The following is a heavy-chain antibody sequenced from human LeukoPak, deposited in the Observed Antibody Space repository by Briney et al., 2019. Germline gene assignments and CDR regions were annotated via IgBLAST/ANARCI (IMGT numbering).Heavy chain of an antibody. V-gene: IGHV3-49*03. CDR2: IRSNAYGGTT. CDR3: SRGDYSSTWTYYFDY. D-gene: IGHD6-13*01. J-gene: IGHJ4*02. CDR1: GFTFGDYA. Sequence: GGSLRLSCTASGFTFGDYAMSWFRQAPGKGLEWVGFIRSNAYGGTTEYAASVKGRFTISRDDSKTTAYLQMNSLTTEDSAVYYCSRGDYSSTWTYYFDYWGQGTLVTVSS.